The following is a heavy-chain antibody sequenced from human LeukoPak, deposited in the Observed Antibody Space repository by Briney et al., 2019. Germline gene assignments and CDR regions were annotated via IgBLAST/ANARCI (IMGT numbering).Heavy chain of an antibody. CDR2: ISYDGSNK. CDR1: GFTFSSYA. V-gene: IGHV3-30-3*01. D-gene: IGHD1-26*01. Sequence: GRSLRLSCAASGFTFSSYAMHWVRQAPGKGLEWVAVISYDGSNKYYADSVKGRFTISRDNSKNTLYLQMNSLRAEDTAVYYCARGAPGYSGSYRTDYWGQGTLVTVSS. J-gene: IGHJ4*02. CDR3: ARGAPGYSGSYRTDY.